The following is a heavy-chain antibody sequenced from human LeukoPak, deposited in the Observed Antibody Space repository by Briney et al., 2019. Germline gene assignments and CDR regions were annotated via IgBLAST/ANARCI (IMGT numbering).Heavy chain of an antibody. J-gene: IGHJ4*02. CDR2: MHPGGTT. V-gene: IGHV4-59*01. Sequence: SETLSLTCTVSGGSISGYYWTWIRQPPGKGLEWAGNMHPGGTTKFHPSLEGRVTMSIDTSNKQFSLRLRSVTAADTATYYCAKTGSLFGRFLDHWGPGALVIVSS. D-gene: IGHD3-10*02. CDR3: AKTGSLFGRFLDH. CDR1: GGSISGYY.